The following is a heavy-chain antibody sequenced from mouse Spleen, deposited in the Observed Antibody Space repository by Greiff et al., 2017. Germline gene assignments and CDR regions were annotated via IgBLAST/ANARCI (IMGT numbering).Heavy chain of an antibody. CDR2: ISSGGSYT. D-gene: IGHD2-10*01. V-gene: IGHV5-6-4*01. J-gene: IGHJ2*01. CDR1: GFTFSSYT. Sequence: EVKLVESGGGLVKPGGSLKLSCAASGFTFSSYTMSWVRQTPEKRLEWVATISSGGSYTYYPDSVKGRFTISRDNAKNTLYLQMSSLKSEDTAMYYCTRDPSYGNYGDYWGQGTTLTVSS. CDR3: TRDPSYGNYGDY.